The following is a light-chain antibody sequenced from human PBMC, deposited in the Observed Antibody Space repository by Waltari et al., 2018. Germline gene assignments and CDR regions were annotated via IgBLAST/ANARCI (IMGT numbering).Light chain of an antibody. Sequence: QTVVTQESSVSVSPGGTVTLTCGLNSGSVSTDDCPSWYQQTPGQAPRTLIFSTNARSSGVPSRFSGSIIGNKAALTITGAQTDDEGDYYCVLYMGRGISVFGGGTKLTVL. CDR3: VLYMGRGISV. J-gene: IGLJ3*02. CDR2: STN. CDR1: SGSVSTDDC. V-gene: IGLV8-61*01.